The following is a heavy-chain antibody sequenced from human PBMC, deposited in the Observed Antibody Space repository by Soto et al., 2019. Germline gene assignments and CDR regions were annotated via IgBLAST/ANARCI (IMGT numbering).Heavy chain of an antibody. V-gene: IGHV2-5*02. CDR1: GFSLTTRGVG. Sequence: QITLKESGPTLVKPTQTLTLTCTFSGFSLTTRGVGVGWIRKPPGKALEWLALIYWDDDEGYSPSLQSRLTLTMDTSKNQVVLTMTNMAPVDTATYYCAHRPRGYSYHFDYWGQGTLVTVSS. CDR2: IYWDDDE. D-gene: IGHD5-18*01. J-gene: IGHJ4*02. CDR3: AHRPRGYSYHFDY.